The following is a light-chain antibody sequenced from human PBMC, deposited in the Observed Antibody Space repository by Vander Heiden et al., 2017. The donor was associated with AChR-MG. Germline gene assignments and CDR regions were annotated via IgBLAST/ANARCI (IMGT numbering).Light chain of an antibody. J-gene: IGLJ2*01. V-gene: IGLV3-21*02. CDR3: QVWDSSSDIVV. Sequence: SYVLTQPPSVPVAPGQTARITWGGNNMGSKSVHWYQQKPGEAPVLVVYDDSDRPSGIPERFSGSNSGNTATLTISRVEAGDEADYYCQVWDSSSDIVVFGGGTKLTVL. CDR2: DDS. CDR1: NMGSKS.